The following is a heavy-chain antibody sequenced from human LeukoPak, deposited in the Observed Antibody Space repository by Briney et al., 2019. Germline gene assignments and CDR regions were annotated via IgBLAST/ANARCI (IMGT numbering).Heavy chain of an antibody. CDR3: ARGLLAAAGIDY. CDR2: IKQDGSEK. J-gene: IGHJ4*02. CDR1: GFTFSNYW. V-gene: IGHV3-7*04. D-gene: IGHD6-13*01. Sequence: GGSLRPSCAASGFTFSNYWMSWVRQAPGKGLEWVANIKQDGSEKNYVDSVKGRFTISRDDAKNSLYLQMNSLRAEDTAVYYCARGLLAAAGIDYWGQGALVTVSS.